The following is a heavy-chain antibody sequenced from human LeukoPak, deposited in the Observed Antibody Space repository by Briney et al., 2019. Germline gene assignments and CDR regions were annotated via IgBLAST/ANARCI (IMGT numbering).Heavy chain of an antibody. CDR3: ARVVARESFSGFDY. J-gene: IGHJ4*02. D-gene: IGHD5-12*01. CDR2: ISAYNSNT. V-gene: IGHV1-18*01. CDR1: GYTFTSYG. Sequence: ASVKVSCKASGYTFTSYGINWVRQAPGQGLEWMGWISAYNSNTHYAQKLQGRITMTTDTSTSTAYMELRSLRSEDTAIYYCARVVARESFSGFDYWGQGSLVIVSS.